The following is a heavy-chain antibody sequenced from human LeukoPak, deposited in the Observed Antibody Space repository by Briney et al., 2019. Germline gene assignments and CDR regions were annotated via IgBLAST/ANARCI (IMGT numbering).Heavy chain of an antibody. J-gene: IGHJ4*02. CDR1: GGSITTYY. CDR2: IHYSGST. CDR3: ARHGGTRVTLVEVYYFDY. Sequence: SETLSLTCAVSGGSITTYYWSWIRQSPGRGLEWIGYIHYSGSTNYNPSLESRVTISVDTSNNQFSLNLNSVTAADTAVYYCARHGGTRVTLVEVYYFDYWGQGTLVTVSS. D-gene: IGHD4-11*01. V-gene: IGHV4-59*01.